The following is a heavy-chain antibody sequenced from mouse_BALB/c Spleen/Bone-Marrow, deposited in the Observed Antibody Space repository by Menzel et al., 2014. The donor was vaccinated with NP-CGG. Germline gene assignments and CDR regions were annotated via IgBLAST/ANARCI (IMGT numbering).Heavy chain of an antibody. CDR2: INPGSGGT. D-gene: IGHD2-2*01. V-gene: IGHV1-54*01. Sequence: QVQLQQSGAELVRPGTSVKVSCKASGYAFTNYLIEWVKQRPGQGLEWIGVINPGSGGTNYNEKFKGKATLTADKSSSTAYMQLSSLTSDDSAVYYCAREWLKGLYVLDYWGQGTSVTVSS. J-gene: IGHJ4*01. CDR1: GYAFTNYL. CDR3: AREWLKGLYVLDY.